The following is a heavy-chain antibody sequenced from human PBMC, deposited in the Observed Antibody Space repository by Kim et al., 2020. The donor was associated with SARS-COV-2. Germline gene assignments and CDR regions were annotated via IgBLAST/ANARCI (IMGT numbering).Heavy chain of an antibody. CDR3: AREEWIQLWASYYGMDV. V-gene: IGHV4-39*02. D-gene: IGHD5-18*01. Sequence: LKGRVTISVDTSKNQFSLKLSSVTAADTAVYYCAREEWIQLWASYYGMDVWGQGTTVTVSS. J-gene: IGHJ6*02.